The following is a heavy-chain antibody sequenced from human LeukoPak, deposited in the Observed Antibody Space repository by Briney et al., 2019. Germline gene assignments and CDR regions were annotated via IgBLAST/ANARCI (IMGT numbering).Heavy chain of an antibody. J-gene: IGHJ6*03. CDR2: MNPNGGNT. Sequence: ASVKVSCKSSGYTFTSYDINWVRQATGQGREWMGWMNPNGGNTGYAQKFQGRVTMTRNTSISTAYMELSSLRSEDTAVYYCARGWRQLVLVYYYYYMDVWGKGTTVTVSS. D-gene: IGHD6-6*01. V-gene: IGHV1-8*01. CDR3: ARGWRQLVLVYYYYYMDV. CDR1: GYTFTSYD.